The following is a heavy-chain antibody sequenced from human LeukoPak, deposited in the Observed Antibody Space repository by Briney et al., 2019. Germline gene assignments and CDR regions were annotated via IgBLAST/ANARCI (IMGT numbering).Heavy chain of an antibody. V-gene: IGHV4-4*07. D-gene: IGHD3-3*01. Sequence: SETLSLTCTVSGGSISTYYWSWIRQPAGKGLEWIGRIYTTGSSNYNPSLRSRVTMSLDTSKNQFSLKLRSVTAADTAMYYCARDQDESWSGCYLWGQGTLVTVSS. J-gene: IGHJ5*02. CDR2: IYTTGSS. CDR1: GGSISTYY. CDR3: ARDQDESWSGCYL.